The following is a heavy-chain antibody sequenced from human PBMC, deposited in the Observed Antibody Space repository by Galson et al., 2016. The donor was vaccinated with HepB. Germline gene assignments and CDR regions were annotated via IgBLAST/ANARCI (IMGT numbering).Heavy chain of an antibody. CDR1: GYTLTELS. J-gene: IGHJ4*02. Sequence: SGYTLTELSMHWVRQAPGKGLEWMGGFDPEDGETIYAQKFQGRVTMTEDTSTDTAYMELSSLRSEDTAMYYCATQTSYSSSWYDYWGQGTLVTVSS. D-gene: IGHD6-13*01. CDR2: FDPEDGET. V-gene: IGHV1-24*01. CDR3: ATQTSYSSSWYDY.